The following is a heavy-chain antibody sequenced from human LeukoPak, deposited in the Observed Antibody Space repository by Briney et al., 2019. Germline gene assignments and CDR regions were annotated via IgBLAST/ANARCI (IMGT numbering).Heavy chain of an antibody. J-gene: IGHJ4*02. CDR2: ISSSRSYI. D-gene: IGHD3-22*01. CDR1: GFTFSSYS. Sequence: GGSLRLSCAASGFTFSSYSMNWVRQAPGKGLEWVSSISSSRSYIYYGDSVKGRFTISRDNAKNSLYLQMNSLRAEDTAVYYCVRDLYRIVVVPHYFDYWGQGTLVTVSS. CDR3: VRDLYRIVVVPHYFDY. V-gene: IGHV3-21*01.